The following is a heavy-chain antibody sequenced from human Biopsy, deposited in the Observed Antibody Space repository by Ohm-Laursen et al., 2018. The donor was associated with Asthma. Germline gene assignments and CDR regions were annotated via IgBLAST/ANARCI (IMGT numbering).Heavy chain of an antibody. CDR1: GFSFSKYG. Sequence: SLRLSCAASGFSFSKYGIHWVRQAPGKGLEWVAVIWYDGGYKDNADSAKGRFTISRDNPKNMLYLQMNSLRAEDTAVYYCARDLGTTRMDVWGQGTTVTVSS. CDR2: IWYDGGYK. J-gene: IGHJ6*02. V-gene: IGHV3-33*01. CDR3: ARDLGTTRMDV. D-gene: IGHD1-1*01.